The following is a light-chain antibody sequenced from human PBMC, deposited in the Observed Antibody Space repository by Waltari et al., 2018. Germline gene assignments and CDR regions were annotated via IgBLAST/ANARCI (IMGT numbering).Light chain of an antibody. V-gene: IGKV3-20*01. CDR3: QQYGSPPSRT. CDR2: DAV. J-gene: IGKJ1*01. CDR1: QNINSNV. Sequence: ENVLTQSPGTLALSPGERAPLSCRASQNINSNVVAWYQQKPGQAPRLLIYDAVNRASGIPDRFSGRGSGTDFTLTISSLEPEDFAVYYCQQYGSPPSRTFGQGTKVEMK.